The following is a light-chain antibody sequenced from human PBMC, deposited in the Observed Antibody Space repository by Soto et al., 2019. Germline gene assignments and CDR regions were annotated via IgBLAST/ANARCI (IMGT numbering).Light chain of an antibody. J-gene: IGKJ5*01. CDR1: QSVSSNF. V-gene: IGKV3D-20*01. Sequence: EIVVTQAPATLSWSPGERSNLSCGSIQSVSSNFLAWYQKKPGLAPSIVVYAASSRVTGIPARFSGSGSGTDFNLTISSLQTEDFAVYECQHYSSYTITFGQGTKVDIK. CDR3: QHYSSYTIT. CDR2: AAS.